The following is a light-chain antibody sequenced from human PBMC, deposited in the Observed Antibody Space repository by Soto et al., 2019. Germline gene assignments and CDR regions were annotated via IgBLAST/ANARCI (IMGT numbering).Light chain of an antibody. Sequence: EIVITQSPATLSVSPGERATLSCRASQSVSSNLAWYQHKPGQAPRLLIFGASTRATGIPARFSGSGSGTEFTLTISSLQSEDLAVYYCQHYNNWPPWTFGQGTKVEIK. J-gene: IGKJ1*01. CDR1: QSVSSN. CDR3: QHYNNWPPWT. CDR2: GAS. V-gene: IGKV3-15*01.